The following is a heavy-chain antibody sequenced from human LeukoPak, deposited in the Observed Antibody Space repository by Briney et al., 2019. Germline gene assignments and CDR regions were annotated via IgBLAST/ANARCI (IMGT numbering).Heavy chain of an antibody. Sequence: GGSLRLSCAASGFTFSGYEMIWVRQAPGKGLEWVSYISSSGSTIYYADSVKGRFTISRDNAKNSLYLQMNSLGAEDTAVYYCARVSSVVTKPSDYWGQGTLVTVSS. CDR3: ARVSSVVTKPSDY. CDR1: GFTFSGYE. J-gene: IGHJ4*02. V-gene: IGHV3-48*03. CDR2: ISSSGSTI. D-gene: IGHD4-17*01.